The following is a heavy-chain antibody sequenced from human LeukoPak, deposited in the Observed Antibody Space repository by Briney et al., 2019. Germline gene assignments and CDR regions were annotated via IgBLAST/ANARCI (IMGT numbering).Heavy chain of an antibody. CDR1: GFTFSSYA. J-gene: IGHJ4*02. CDR2: ISGSGGST. CDR3: AGRRVLDASFDY. Sequence: GGSLRLSCAASGFTFSSYAMSWVRPAPGKGLEWVSAISGSGGSTYYADSVKGRFTISRDNSKNTLFLQMNRLRAEDTAVYYCAGRRVLDASFDYWGQGTLVTVSS. D-gene: IGHD3-16*01. V-gene: IGHV3-23*01.